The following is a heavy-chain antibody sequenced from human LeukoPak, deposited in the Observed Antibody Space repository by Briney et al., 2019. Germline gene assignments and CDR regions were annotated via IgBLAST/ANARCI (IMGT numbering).Heavy chain of an antibody. CDR2: INPNSGGT. J-gene: IGHJ5*02. CDR3: ARDWGYCSGGSCSNWFDP. Sequence: ASVKVSFKASGYTFTVYYMHWVRQAPGQGLEWMGWINPNSGGTNYAQKFQGRVTMTRDTSISTAYMELSRLRSDDTAVYYCARDWGYCSGGSCSNWFDPWGQGTLVTVSS. CDR1: GYTFTVYY. V-gene: IGHV1-2*02. D-gene: IGHD2-15*01.